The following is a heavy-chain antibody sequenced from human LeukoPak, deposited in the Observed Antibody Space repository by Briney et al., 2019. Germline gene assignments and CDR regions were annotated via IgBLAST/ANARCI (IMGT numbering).Heavy chain of an antibody. Sequence: HPGGSLRLSCAASGFSLSSHWMTWVRQVPGRGPEWVANVNRDGSETYYLDSVKGRFTISKDNAKNSLYLQMNSLRAEDTALYHCARNNGVDVWGQGTTVIVSS. CDR2: VNRDGSET. CDR3: ARNNGVDV. J-gene: IGHJ6*02. CDR1: GFSLSSHW. V-gene: IGHV3-7*03.